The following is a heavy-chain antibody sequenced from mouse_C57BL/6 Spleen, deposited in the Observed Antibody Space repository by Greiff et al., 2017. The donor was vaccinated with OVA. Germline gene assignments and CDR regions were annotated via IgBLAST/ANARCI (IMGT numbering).Heavy chain of an antibody. CDR3: ARYRTDYDGYYAMDY. CDR2: INPNNGGT. D-gene: IGHD2-4*01. Sequence: EVQLQQSGPELVKPGASVKISCKASGYTFTDYYMNWVKQSHGKSLEWIGDINPNNGGTSYNQKFKGKATLTVDKSSSTAYMELRSLTSEDSAVYYCARYRTDYDGYYAMDYWGQGTSVTVSS. V-gene: IGHV1-26*01. J-gene: IGHJ4*01. CDR1: GYTFTDYY.